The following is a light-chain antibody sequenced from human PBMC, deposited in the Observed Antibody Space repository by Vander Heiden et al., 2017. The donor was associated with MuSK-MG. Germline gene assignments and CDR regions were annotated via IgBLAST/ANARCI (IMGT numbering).Light chain of an antibody. CDR2: VAS. V-gene: IGKV3-15*01. J-gene: IGKJ1*01. CDR1: QSVSST. Sequence: EIVMTQSPATLSMSPGERATLSCRASQSVSSTLAWYQQNPGQAPRLLIHVASTRATGIPARFSGSGSETEFTLTISSLQSEDFAVYYCQQDNNWPRTFGQGTKVEIK. CDR3: QQDNNWPRT.